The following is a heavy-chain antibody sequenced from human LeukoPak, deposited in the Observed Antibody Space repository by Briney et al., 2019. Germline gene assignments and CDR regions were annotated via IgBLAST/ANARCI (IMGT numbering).Heavy chain of an antibody. V-gene: IGHV1-8*01. CDR2: MNPNSGNT. D-gene: IGHD3-10*01. Sequence: ASVKVSCKASGYTFTSYDINWVRQATGQGLEWMGRMNPNSGNTGYAQKFQGRVTMTRNTSISTAYMELSSLRSEDTAVYYCASTRLWFGELFPSFFDYWGQGTLVAVSS. J-gene: IGHJ4*02. CDR1: GYTFTSYD. CDR3: ASTRLWFGELFPSFFDY.